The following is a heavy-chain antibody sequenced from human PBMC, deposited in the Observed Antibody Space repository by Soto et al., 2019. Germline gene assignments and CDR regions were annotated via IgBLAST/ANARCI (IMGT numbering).Heavy chain of an antibody. Sequence: GGSLRLSCAASGFTFSSYGMHWVRQAPGKGLEWVAVISYDGSNKYYADSVKGRFTISRDNSKNTLYLQMNSLRAEDTAVYYCAKDLGSSGWYRVPTPYYYYGMDVWGQGTTVTVSS. V-gene: IGHV3-30*18. D-gene: IGHD6-19*01. CDR2: ISYDGSNK. CDR1: GFTFSSYG. J-gene: IGHJ6*02. CDR3: AKDLGSSGWYRVPTPYYYYGMDV.